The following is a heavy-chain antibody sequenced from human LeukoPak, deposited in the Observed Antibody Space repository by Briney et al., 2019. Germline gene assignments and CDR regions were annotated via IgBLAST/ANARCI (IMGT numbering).Heavy chain of an antibody. CDR2: IYSGGST. J-gene: IGHJ6*03. D-gene: IGHD2-2*01. Sequence: GGSLRLSCAASGFTVSSNYMSWVRQAPGKGLEWVSVIYSGGSTYYADSVKGRFTISRDNSENTLYLQMNSLRAEDTAVYYCAREGVPAGVRYYYYYMDVWGKGTTVTVSS. CDR1: GFTVSSNY. CDR3: AREGVPAGVRYYYYYMDV. V-gene: IGHV3-66*02.